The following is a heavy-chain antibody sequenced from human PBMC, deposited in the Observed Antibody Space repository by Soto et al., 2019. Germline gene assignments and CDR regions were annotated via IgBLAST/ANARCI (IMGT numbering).Heavy chain of an antibody. Sequence: LRLSCAASGFTFSSYAMSWVRQAPGKGLEWVSAISGSGGSTYYADSVKGRFTISRDNSKNTLYLQMNSLRAEDTAVYYCAKSLWQQLTPNHAGWYGMDVWGQGTTVTVSS. D-gene: IGHD6-13*01. J-gene: IGHJ6*02. CDR2: ISGSGGST. CDR3: AKSLWQQLTPNHAGWYGMDV. CDR1: GFTFSSYA. V-gene: IGHV3-23*01.